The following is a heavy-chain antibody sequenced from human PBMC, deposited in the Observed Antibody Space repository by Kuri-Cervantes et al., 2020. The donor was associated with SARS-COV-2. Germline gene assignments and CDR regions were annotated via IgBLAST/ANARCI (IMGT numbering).Heavy chain of an antibody. CDR1: GFTFSSYW. Sequence: GESLKISCAAPGFTFSSYWMSWVRQAPGKGLEWVANIKQDGSEKHYVDSAKGRFTISRDNAKNSLYLQMNSLRAEDTAVYYCARDTHNWNSLNDYWGQGTLVTVSS. V-gene: IGHV3-7*05. CDR3: ARDTHNWNSLNDY. J-gene: IGHJ4*02. CDR2: IKQDGSEK. D-gene: IGHD1-7*01.